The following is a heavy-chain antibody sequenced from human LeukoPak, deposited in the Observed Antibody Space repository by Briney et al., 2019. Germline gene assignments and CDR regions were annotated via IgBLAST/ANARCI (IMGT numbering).Heavy chain of an antibody. J-gene: IGHJ4*02. CDR1: GFTFSGYT. CDR2: VSARGDKT. Sequence: GGSLRLSCVASGFTFSGYTLSWVRQAPGKGPEWISAVSARGDKTYYADSVKGRFTVTRDNSKDTLFLQMISLRAEDTALYYCARDTHDSSGYYYDYWGQGTLVTVSP. CDR3: ARDTHDSSGYYYDY. V-gene: IGHV3-23*01. D-gene: IGHD3-22*01.